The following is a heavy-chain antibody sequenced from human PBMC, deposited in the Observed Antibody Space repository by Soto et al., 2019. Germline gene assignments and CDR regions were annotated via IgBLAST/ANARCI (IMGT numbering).Heavy chain of an antibody. D-gene: IGHD3-22*01. CDR3: ARGVRSYYYDSSGYYYEAGNWFDP. CDR1: GVYFRGYY. CDR2: INHSGST. Sequence: SEPESLPQTVSGVYFRGYYVRLRRTRPGEGLEWSGEINHSGSTNYNPSLKSRVTISVDTSKNQFSLKLSSVTAADTAVYYCARGVRSYYYDSSGYYYEAGNWFDPCGKGPLV. J-gene: IGHJ5*02. V-gene: IGHV4-34*01.